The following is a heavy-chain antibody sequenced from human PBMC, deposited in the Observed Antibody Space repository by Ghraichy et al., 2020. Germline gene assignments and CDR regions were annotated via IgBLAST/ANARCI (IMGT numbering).Heavy chain of an antibody. Sequence: SETLSLTCAVYGGSFSGYYWSWIRQPPGKGLEWIGEINHSGSTNYNPSLKSRVTISVDTSKNQFSLKLSSVTAADTAVYYCARVGGGYCSSTSCYGYFDYWGQGTLVTVSS. CDR1: GGSFSGYY. CDR2: INHSGST. D-gene: IGHD2-2*01. V-gene: IGHV4-34*01. J-gene: IGHJ4*02. CDR3: ARVGGGYCSSTSCYGYFDY.